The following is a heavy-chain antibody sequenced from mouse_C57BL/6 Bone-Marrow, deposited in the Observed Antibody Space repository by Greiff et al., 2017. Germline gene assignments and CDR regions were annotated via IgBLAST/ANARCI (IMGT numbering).Heavy chain of an antibody. J-gene: IGHJ2*01. CDR2: INYDGSST. CDR1: GFTFSDYY. V-gene: IGHV5-16*01. Sequence: EVKLMESEGGLVQPGSSMKLSCTASGFTFSDYYMAWVRQVPEKGLEWVANINYDGSSTYYLDSLKSRFIISRDNAKNILYLQMSSLKSEDTATXYCARDAGTLFDYWGQGTTLTVSS. CDR3: ARDAGTLFDY. D-gene: IGHD3-3*01.